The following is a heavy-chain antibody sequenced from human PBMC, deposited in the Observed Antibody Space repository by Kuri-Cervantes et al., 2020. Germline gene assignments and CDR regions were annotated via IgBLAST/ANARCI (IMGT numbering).Heavy chain of an antibody. CDR1: GGSISSSSYY. V-gene: IGHV4-39*01. CDR3: ARHSRAYGDRFDY. CDR2: IYDSGSS. Sequence: SETLSLSCTVSGGSISSSSYYWGWLRPTPGQGREWIGSIYDSGSSYYNPSIKRRVTISVDTSKSQFSLKLSSVTAADTAVYYCARHSRAYGDRFDYWGQGTMVTVSS. J-gene: IGHJ4*02. D-gene: IGHD4-17*01.